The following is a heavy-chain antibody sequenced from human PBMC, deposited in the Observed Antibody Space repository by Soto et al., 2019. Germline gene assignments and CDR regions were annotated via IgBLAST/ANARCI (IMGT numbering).Heavy chain of an antibody. CDR2: IYYSGST. V-gene: IGHV4-31*03. J-gene: IGHJ4*02. D-gene: IGHD3-22*01. CDR1: GDSISSGGYY. CDR3: ARDRDSSGYHSYFDY. Sequence: TSQTLSLTCTVSGDSISSGGYYWSWIRQHPGKGLEWIGYIYYSGSTYYNPSLKSRVTISVDTSKNQFSLKLSSVTAADTAVYYCARDRDSSGYHSYFDYWGQGTLVTVSS.